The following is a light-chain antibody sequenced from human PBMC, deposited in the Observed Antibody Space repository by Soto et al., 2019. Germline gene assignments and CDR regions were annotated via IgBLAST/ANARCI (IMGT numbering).Light chain of an antibody. V-gene: IGKV3-20*01. CDR3: QQYGSSRT. J-gene: IGKJ1*01. CDR2: GAS. Sequence: EIVLTQSPGTLSLSPGERATLSCRASESVSNNYLAWYQQKLGQAPRLLIYGASSRATGIPDRFSGSGSGTDFTLTISSVEPEDFAVYYCQQYGSSRTFGQGTKVEI. CDR1: ESVSNNY.